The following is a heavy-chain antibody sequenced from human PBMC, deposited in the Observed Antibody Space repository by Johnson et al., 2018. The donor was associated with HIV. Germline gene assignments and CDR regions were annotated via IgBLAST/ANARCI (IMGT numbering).Heavy chain of an antibody. CDR3: AILPEWELSPEVVDI. CDR2: IWYDGSNK. J-gene: IGHJ3*02. Sequence: QMQLVESGGGVVQPGRSLRLSCAASGFTFSSYGIHWVRQAPGKGLEWVAVIWYDGSNKYYADSVKGRFTISRDNSKNTLYLQMNSLRAEDTAVYYSAILPEWELSPEVVDIWGQGTMVTVSS. V-gene: IGHV3-33*01. D-gene: IGHD1-26*01. CDR1: GFTFSSYG.